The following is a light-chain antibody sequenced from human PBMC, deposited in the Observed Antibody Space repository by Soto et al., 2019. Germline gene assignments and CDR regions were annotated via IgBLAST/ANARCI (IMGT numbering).Light chain of an antibody. J-gene: IGKJ2*01. Sequence: DIVMTQSPDSLAVSLGERDTINCKSSQSVLYSSNNKKYLAWYQQRPGQPPKLLIYWASTRESGVPDRFSGSGSGTDFTLTITSLQAEDVAVYYCQQYESTPPTFGQGTKLEIK. CDR3: QQYESTPPT. V-gene: IGKV4-1*01. CDR2: WAS. CDR1: QSVLYSSNNKKY.